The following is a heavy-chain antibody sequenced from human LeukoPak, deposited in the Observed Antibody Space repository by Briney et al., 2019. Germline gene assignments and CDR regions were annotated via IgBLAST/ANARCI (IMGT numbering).Heavy chain of an antibody. Sequence: PSETLSLTCTVSGGSISSYYWSWIRQPPGKGLEWIGYIYYSGNTYYNPSLKSRVTVPVDTSKNQFSLKLSAVTAADTAVYYCARGTSLSHGGLVYWGQGTPVTVSS. V-gene: IGHV4-59*06. CDR1: GGSISSYY. D-gene: IGHD2-2*01. CDR2: IYYSGNT. J-gene: IGHJ4*02. CDR3: ARGTSLSHGGLVY.